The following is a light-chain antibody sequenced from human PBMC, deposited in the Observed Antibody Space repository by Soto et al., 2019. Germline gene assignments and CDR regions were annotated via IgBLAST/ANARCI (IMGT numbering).Light chain of an antibody. CDR2: AAS. V-gene: IGKV1-39*01. CDR1: HSISSY. Sequence: DIQMTQSPSSLSASVGDRVTITCRASHSISSYLNLYQQKPGKAPKLLIYAASSLQSGVPSRFSGSGSGTDFTLTISSLQPEDFATYYCQQSYSTPFTFGPGTKVDIK. J-gene: IGKJ3*01. CDR3: QQSYSTPFT.